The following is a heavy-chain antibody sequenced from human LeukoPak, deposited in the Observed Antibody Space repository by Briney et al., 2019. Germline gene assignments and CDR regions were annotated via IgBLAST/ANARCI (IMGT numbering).Heavy chain of an antibody. CDR3: AISYGDYSFDY. CDR1: GFTFDDYG. J-gene: IGHJ4*02. Sequence: GGSLRLSCAASGFTFDDYGMSWVRQAPGKGLEWVSVIYSGGSTYYADSVKGRFTISRDNSKNTLYLQMNSLRAEDTAVYYCAISYGDYSFDYWGQGTLVTVSS. D-gene: IGHD4-17*01. CDR2: IYSGGST. V-gene: IGHV3-53*01.